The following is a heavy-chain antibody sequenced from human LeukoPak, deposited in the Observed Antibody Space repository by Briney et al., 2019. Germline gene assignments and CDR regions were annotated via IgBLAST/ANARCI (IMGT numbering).Heavy chain of an antibody. J-gene: IGHJ6*02. V-gene: IGHV4-30-2*01. CDR1: GGSISSGGYS. CDR3: ARLNIVVVVAAILDYYYYGMDV. Sequence: SQTLSLTCAVSGGSISSGGYSWSWIRQPPGKGLEWIGYIYHSGSTYYNPSLKSRVTISVDRSKNQFSLKLSSVTAADTAVYYCARLNIVVVVAAILDYYYYGMDVWGQGTTVTVSS. CDR2: IYHSGST. D-gene: IGHD2-15*01.